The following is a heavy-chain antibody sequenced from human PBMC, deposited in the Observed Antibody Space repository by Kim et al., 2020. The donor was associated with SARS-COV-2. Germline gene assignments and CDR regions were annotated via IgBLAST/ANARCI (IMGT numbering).Heavy chain of an antibody. V-gene: IGHV3-7*03. CDR3: ASAGYYYDTWDFDY. Sequence: LDSLKGRCTISRDDAKSSLCLQMDSLRVEDTAMYYCASAGYYYDTWDFDYWGQGTLVTVSS. D-gene: IGHD3-22*01. J-gene: IGHJ4*02.